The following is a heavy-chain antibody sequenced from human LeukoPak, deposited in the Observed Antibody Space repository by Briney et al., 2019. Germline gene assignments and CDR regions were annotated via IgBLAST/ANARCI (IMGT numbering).Heavy chain of an antibody. Sequence: PSETLSLTCAVYGGSFSGYYWSWIRQPPGKGLEWIGEINHSGSTNYNPSLKSRVTISVDTSKNQFSLKLSSVTAADTAVYYCARRSGKAVRYWGQGTLVTVSS. CDR3: ARRSGKAVRY. CDR1: GGSFSGYY. V-gene: IGHV4-34*01. D-gene: IGHD3-10*01. J-gene: IGHJ4*02. CDR2: INHSGST.